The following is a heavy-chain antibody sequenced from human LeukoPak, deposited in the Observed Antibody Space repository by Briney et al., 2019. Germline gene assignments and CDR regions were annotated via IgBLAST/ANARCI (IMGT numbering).Heavy chain of an antibody. CDR3: ARSRQASGLFNS. J-gene: IGHJ5*01. CDR2: NYDRGPA. V-gene: IGHV4-30-2*01. CDR1: GGAITSGGYS. D-gene: IGHD3-10*01. Sequence: SETLSLTCTVSGGAITSGGYSWNWIRQPPGKGLEWIGCNYDRGPAYYNPSLKSRFTISVDRPKNQFFLNVTSLTAADTAVYYCARSRQASGLFNSWGQGTLVVVSS.